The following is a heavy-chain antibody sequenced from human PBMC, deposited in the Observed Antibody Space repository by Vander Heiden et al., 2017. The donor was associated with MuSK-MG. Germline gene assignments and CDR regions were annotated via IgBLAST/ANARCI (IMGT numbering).Heavy chain of an antibody. V-gene: IGHV3-23*01. Sequence: EVQLLESVGGLVQPGGSLSLSCAASGVTFSSYAMSWVREAAGKGLEWVSAISGSGGSTYYADSVKGRFTISRDNSKNTLYLQMNSLRAEDTAVYYCAKRSGWYSRVFDYWGQGTLVTVSS. CDR2: ISGSGGST. CDR3: AKRSGWYSRVFDY. D-gene: IGHD6-19*01. J-gene: IGHJ4*02. CDR1: GVTFSSYA.